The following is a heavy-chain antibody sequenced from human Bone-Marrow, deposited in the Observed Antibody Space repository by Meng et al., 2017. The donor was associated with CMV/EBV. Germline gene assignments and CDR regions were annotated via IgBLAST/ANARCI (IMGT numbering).Heavy chain of an antibody. Sequence: ASVKVSCKASGYTFTGYYMHWVRQAPGQGLEWMGWINPNSGGTNYAQKFQGRVTMTRDTSISTAYMELSRLRSDDTAVYYCARENLVYSSGWYRDYYYGMDVWGQGTTVTASS. CDR3: ARENLVYSSGWYRDYYYGMDV. CDR1: GYTFTGYY. CDR2: INPNSGGT. D-gene: IGHD6-19*01. J-gene: IGHJ6*02. V-gene: IGHV1-2*02.